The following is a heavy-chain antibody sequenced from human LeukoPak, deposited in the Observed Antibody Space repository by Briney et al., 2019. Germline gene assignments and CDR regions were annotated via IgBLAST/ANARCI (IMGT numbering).Heavy chain of an antibody. V-gene: IGHV4-59*08. Sequence: SETLSLTCTVSGGSIGVYYWSWIRQPPGKGLEWIGFIYYTGSTNYNPSLKSRVTISVDTSKNQFSLKLNSVTAADTAVYYCARSSPVTTGDDAFDLWGQGTMVTVSS. J-gene: IGHJ3*01. CDR3: ARSSPVTTGDDAFDL. D-gene: IGHD4-17*01. CDR1: GGSIGVYY. CDR2: IYYTGST.